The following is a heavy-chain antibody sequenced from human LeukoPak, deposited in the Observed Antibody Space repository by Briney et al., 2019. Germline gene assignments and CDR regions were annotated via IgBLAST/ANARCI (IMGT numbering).Heavy chain of an antibody. CDR2: IFYSGST. CDR1: GDSISRGGYY. J-gene: IGHJ5*02. Sequence: PSQTLSLTCTVSGDSISRGGYYWSWIRQHPGKGLEWIGYIFYSGSTYYNPSLKSRVNISVDTSKNQFSLKLSSGTAADTAVYYCARDLRGIRGVGSNWFDPWGQGTLVTVSS. D-gene: IGHD3-10*01. V-gene: IGHV4-31*03. CDR3: ARDLRGIRGVGSNWFDP.